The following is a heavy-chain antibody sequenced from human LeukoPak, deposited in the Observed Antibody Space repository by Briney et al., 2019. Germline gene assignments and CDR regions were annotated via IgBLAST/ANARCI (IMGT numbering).Heavy chain of an antibody. CDR3: AAYYDYVWGSYPLDY. D-gene: IGHD3-16*02. Sequence: ASVKVSCKASGYTFTGYYMHWVRQAPGQGLEWMGWINPNSGGTNYAQKFQGRVTMTRDTSISTAYMELSRLRPDDTAVYYCAAYYDYVWGSYPLDYWGQGTLVTVSS. CDR1: GYTFTGYY. CDR2: INPNSGGT. V-gene: IGHV1-2*02. J-gene: IGHJ4*02.